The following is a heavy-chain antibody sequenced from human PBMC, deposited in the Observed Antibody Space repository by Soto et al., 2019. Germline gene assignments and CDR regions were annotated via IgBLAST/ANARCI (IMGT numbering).Heavy chain of an antibody. CDR2: IIPIFGTA. Sequence: SVKGSCKASGCTFSSHAISWVRQAPGQRLEWMGGIIPIFGTANYAQKFQGRVTITADESTSTAYMELSSLRSEDTAVYYCASVRPQYDFWSGYQTDYWGQGTLVTVSS. V-gene: IGHV1-69*13. CDR1: GCTFSSHA. D-gene: IGHD3-3*01. CDR3: ASVRPQYDFWSGYQTDY. J-gene: IGHJ4*02.